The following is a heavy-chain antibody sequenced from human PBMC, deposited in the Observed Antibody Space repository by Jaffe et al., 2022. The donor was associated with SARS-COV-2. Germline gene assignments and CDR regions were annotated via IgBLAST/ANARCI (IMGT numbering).Heavy chain of an antibody. J-gene: IGHJ4*02. CDR1: GFTFSSYA. Sequence: QVQLVESGGGVVQPGRSLRLSCAASGFTFSSYAMHWVRQAPGKGLEWVAVISYDGSNKYYADSVKGRFTISRDNSKNTLYLQMNSLRAEDTAVYYCAREETAMVIDYWGQGTLVTVSS. CDR3: AREETAMVIDY. CDR2: ISYDGSNK. D-gene: IGHD5-18*01. V-gene: IGHV3-30-3*01.